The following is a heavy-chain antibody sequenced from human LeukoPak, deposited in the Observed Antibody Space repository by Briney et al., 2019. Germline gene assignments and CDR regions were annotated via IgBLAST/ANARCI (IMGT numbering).Heavy chain of an antibody. CDR1: GFTFSSYA. J-gene: IGHJ3*02. CDR3: AKTSTLKDAFDI. Sequence: GGSLRLSCAASGFTFSSYAMHWVRQAPGKGLEWVAVISYDGSNKYYADSVKGRFTISRDNSKNTLYLQMNSLRAEDTAVYYCAKTSTLKDAFDIWGQGTMVTVSS. D-gene: IGHD2-2*01. CDR2: ISYDGSNK. V-gene: IGHV3-30*04.